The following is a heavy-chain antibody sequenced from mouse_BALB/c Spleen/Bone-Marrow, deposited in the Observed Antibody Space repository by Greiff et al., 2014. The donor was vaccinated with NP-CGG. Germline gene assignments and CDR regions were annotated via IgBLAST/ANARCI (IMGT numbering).Heavy chain of an antibody. Sequence: QVQLQQSGAELARPGASVKLSCKASGYTFTDYYINWVKQRTGQGLEWIGEIYPGSGNTYYNEKFKGKATLTADKSSSTAYMQHSSLSTEDSEVYFGARSGEGYHKDAIDYWGQGTSVTVSS. CDR1: GYTFTDYY. CDR2: IYPGSGNT. D-gene: IGHD2-3*01. V-gene: IGHV1-77*01. CDR3: ARSGEGYHKDAIDY. J-gene: IGHJ4*01.